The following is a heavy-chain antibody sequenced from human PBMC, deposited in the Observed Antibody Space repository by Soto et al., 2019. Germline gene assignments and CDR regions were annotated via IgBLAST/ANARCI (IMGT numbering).Heavy chain of an antibody. D-gene: IGHD3-9*01. CDR2: ISGSGGST. CDR1: GFTFSSYA. Sequence: EVQLLESGGGLVQPGGSLRLSCAASGFTFSSYAMSWVRQAPGKGLEWVSAISGSGGSTYYADSVKGRFTISRDNSKNTLYLQMNSLRAEDTALYYCAKGHYDILTGYYYYGMDVWGQGTTVTVSS. J-gene: IGHJ6*02. V-gene: IGHV3-23*01. CDR3: AKGHYDILTGYYYYGMDV.